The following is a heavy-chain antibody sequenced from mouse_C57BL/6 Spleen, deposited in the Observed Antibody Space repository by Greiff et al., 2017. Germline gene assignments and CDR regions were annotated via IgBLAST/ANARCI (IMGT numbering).Heavy chain of an antibody. CDR1: GYTFTSYW. CDR2: INPSSGYT. J-gene: IGHJ2*01. D-gene: IGHD1-1*01. CDR3: AGDYYGSSLFDY. V-gene: IGHV1-7*01. Sequence: VQLQQSGAELAKPGASVKLSCKASGYTFTSYWMHWVKQRPGQGLEWIGYINPSSGYTKYNQKFKDKATLTADKSSSTAYMQLSSLTYEDSAVYYCAGDYYGSSLFDYWGQGTTLTFSS.